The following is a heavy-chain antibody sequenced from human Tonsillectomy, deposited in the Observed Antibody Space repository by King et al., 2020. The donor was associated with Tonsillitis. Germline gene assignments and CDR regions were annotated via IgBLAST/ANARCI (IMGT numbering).Heavy chain of an antibody. CDR1: GFTFSSYW. CDR2: IKQDGREK. D-gene: IGHD3-3*01. CDR3: ARDQYGGDFWSGGDY. Sequence: VQLVESGGGLVQPGGSLRLACAASGFTFSSYWMSWVRQAPGKGLEWVANIKQDGREKYYVVSVKGRFTISRDNAKNSLYLQMNSLRAEDTAVYYCARDQYGGDFWSGGDYWGQGTLVTVSS. V-gene: IGHV3-7*01. J-gene: IGHJ4*02.